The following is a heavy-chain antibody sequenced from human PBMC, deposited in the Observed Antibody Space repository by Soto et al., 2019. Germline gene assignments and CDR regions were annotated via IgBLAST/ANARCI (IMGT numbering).Heavy chain of an antibody. Sequence: GGSLRLSCAASGFTFSSYGMHWVRQAPGKGLEWVAVIWYDGSNKYYADSVKGRFTISRDNSKNTLYLQMNSLRAEDTAVYYCARVEGYCSGGSCYLRDYYYYGMDVCGGGTTVTVYS. V-gene: IGHV3-33*01. CDR1: GFTFSSYG. D-gene: IGHD2-15*01. CDR2: IWYDGSNK. J-gene: IGHJ6*04. CDR3: ARVEGYCSGGSCYLRDYYYYGMDV.